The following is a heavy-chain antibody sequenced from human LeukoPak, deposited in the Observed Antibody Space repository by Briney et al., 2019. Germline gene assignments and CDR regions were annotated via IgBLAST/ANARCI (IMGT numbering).Heavy chain of an antibody. D-gene: IGHD3-22*01. CDR2: IYYSGSA. Sequence: SETLSLTCTVSGGSISSYYWSWIRQPPGKGLEWIGYIYYSGSANYNPSLKSRATISEDTSKKQFSLKLSSVTAADTAVYYCARDHAHDSSGAANAFDIWGPGTMVTVSS. CDR3: ARDHAHDSSGAANAFDI. V-gene: IGHV4-59*01. CDR1: GGSISSYY. J-gene: IGHJ3*02.